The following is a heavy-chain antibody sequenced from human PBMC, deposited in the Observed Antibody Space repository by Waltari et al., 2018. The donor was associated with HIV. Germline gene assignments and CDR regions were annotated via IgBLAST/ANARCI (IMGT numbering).Heavy chain of an antibody. CDR1: GGSISNTHYY. CDR2: ISYSGIT. J-gene: IGHJ6*02. CDR3: ARMSTWFNLEGGDV. V-gene: IGHV4-39*01. Sequence: QLQLQESGPGLVKPSETLSLTCTVSGGSISNTHYYWGWIRQPPGKGLQWIASISYSGITYYNPSLQGRVTISVDTSKNQFSLKMTSVTAADTALYYCARMSTWFNLEGGDVWGQGTTVTVSS. D-gene: IGHD3-3*01.